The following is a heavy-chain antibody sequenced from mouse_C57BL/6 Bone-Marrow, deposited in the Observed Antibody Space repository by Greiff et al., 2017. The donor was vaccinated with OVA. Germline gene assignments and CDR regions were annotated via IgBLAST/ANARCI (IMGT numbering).Heavy chain of an antibody. CDR1: GYTFTSYW. D-gene: IGHD1-1*01. V-gene: IGHV1-74*01. Sequence: QVQLKQPGAELVKPGASVKVSCKASGYTFTSYWMHWVKQRPGQGLEWIGRIHPSDSDTNYNQKFKGKATLTVDKSSSTAYMQLSSLTSEDSAVYYCAIGTRTTVVAYDLDYWGQGTTLTVSS. CDR3: AIGTRTTVVAYDLDY. J-gene: IGHJ2*01. CDR2: IHPSDSDT.